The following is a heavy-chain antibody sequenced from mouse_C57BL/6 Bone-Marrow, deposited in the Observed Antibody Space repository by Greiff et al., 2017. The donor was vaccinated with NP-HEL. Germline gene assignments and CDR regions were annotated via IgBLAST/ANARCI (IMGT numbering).Heavy chain of an antibody. CDR3: AGGGLLLFAY. CDR1: GYAFSSSW. J-gene: IGHJ3*01. Sequence: QVQLKQSGPELVKPGASVKISCKASGYAFSSSWMNWVKQRPGKGLEWIGRIYPGDGDTNYNGKFKGKATLTADKSSSTAYMQLSSLTSEDSAVYFCAGGGLLLFAYWGQGTLVTVSA. CDR2: IYPGDGDT. D-gene: IGHD2-3*01. V-gene: IGHV1-82*01.